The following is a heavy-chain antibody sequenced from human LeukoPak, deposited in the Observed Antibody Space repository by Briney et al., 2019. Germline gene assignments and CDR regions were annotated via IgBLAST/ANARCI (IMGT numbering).Heavy chain of an antibody. D-gene: IGHD2-2*01. Sequence: PGGFLRLSCPASGFSGNSTYMSWVRQAPGKGLEWVSVIYSGGTTYYADSVKGRFTISRDSSKNTLCLQMNSLRAEDTAVYYCARAHCRIPSCYYGDASDIWGQGTMVTVSS. V-gene: IGHV3-53*01. CDR2: IYSGGTT. CDR3: ARAHCRIPSCYYGDASDI. CDR1: GFSGNSTY. J-gene: IGHJ3*02.